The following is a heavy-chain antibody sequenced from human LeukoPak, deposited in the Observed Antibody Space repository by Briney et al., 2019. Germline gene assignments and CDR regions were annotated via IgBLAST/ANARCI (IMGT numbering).Heavy chain of an antibody. CDR3: AREFHSSSWHFDY. V-gene: IGHV3-21*04. CDR2: ISSSGYSI. Sequence: GGSLRLSCAASGFTFSSYSMNWVRQAPGKGLEWVSCISSSGYSIYYADSVKGRFTISRDNSKNTLYLQMNSLRAEDTAVYYCAREFHSSSWHFDYWGQGTLVTVSS. J-gene: IGHJ4*02. D-gene: IGHD6-13*01. CDR1: GFTFSSYS.